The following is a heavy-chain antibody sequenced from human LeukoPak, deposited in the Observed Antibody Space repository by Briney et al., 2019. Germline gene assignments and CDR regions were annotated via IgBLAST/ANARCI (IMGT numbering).Heavy chain of an antibody. V-gene: IGHV4-4*07. CDR1: GGSISSYY. D-gene: IGHD3-22*01. CDR2: IYTSGST. Sequence: SETLSLTCTVSGGSISSYYWSWIRQPAGKGLEWIGRIYTSGSTNYNPSLKSRVTMSVDTSKNQFSLKLSSVTAADTAVYYCASGFTLRGVVVIPFGYWGQGTLVTVSS. CDR3: ASGFTLRGVVVIPFGY. J-gene: IGHJ4*02.